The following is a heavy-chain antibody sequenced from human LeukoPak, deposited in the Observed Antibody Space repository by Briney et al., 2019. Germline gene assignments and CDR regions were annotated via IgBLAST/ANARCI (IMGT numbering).Heavy chain of an antibody. J-gene: IGHJ4*02. CDR3: AKGVYYYASSGHDY. CDR1: GFTFSSYG. D-gene: IGHD3-22*01. Sequence: GGSLRLSCAASGFTFSSYGMHWVRQAPGKGLEWVAVIWYDGSNKYYADSVKGRFTISRDNSKNTLYLQMNSLRAEDTAVYYCAKGVYYYASSGHDYWGQGTLVTVSS. V-gene: IGHV3-33*06. CDR2: IWYDGSNK.